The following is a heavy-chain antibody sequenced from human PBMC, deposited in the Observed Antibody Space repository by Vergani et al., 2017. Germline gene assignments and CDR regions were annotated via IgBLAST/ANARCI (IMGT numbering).Heavy chain of an antibody. CDR3: ARVDCTNGVCYTEYFQH. CDR2: INPNSGGT. J-gene: IGHJ1*01. Sequence: QVQLVQSGAEVKKPGASVKVSCKASGYTFTGYYMHWVRQAPGQGLEWMGWINPNSGGTNYAQKFQGRFTMTRDTSISTAYMELSRLRSDDTAVYYCARVDCTNGVCYTEYFQHWGQGTLVTVSS. V-gene: IGHV1-2*02. D-gene: IGHD2-8*01. CDR1: GYTFTGYY.